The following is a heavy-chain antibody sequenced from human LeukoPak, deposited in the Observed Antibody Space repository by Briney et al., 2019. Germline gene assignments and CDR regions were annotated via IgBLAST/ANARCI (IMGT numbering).Heavy chain of an antibody. D-gene: IGHD6-13*01. CDR2: ISASGTDT. J-gene: IGHJ4*02. V-gene: IGHV3-23*01. CDR3: AKDQTAAVGQLDY. Sequence: GGSLRLSCTASGLSFSNYAMTWVRQAPGKGLEWASVISASGTDTYYADSVKGRFTISRDNSQNTLYLHMNSLRAEDTAVYYCAKDQTAAVGQLDYWGEGTVVTVSS. CDR1: GLSFSNYA.